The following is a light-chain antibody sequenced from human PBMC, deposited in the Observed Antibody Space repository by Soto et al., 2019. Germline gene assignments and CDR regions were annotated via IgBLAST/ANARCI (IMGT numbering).Light chain of an antibody. CDR2: GAS. V-gene: IGKV3-11*01. CDR1: QSVGSY. CDR3: QQGSYWLT. Sequence: IVLTQSPATLSLSPGERATLSCRASQSVGSYLAWYQHKPGQAPRLVIYGASNRATGIPVRFSGSGSGTDFTLTISSLEPEDFAVYYCQQGSYWLTFGGGTKVEIK. J-gene: IGKJ4*01.